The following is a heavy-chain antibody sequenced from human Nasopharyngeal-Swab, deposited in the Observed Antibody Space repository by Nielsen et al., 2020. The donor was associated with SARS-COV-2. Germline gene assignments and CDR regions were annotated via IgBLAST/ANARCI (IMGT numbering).Heavy chain of an antibody. CDR3: ARAYSSSWYPGYYYYGMDV. D-gene: IGHD6-13*01. J-gene: IGHJ6*02. CDR1: GGSISSYY. V-gene: IGHV4-59*01. CDR2: IYYSGST. Sequence: SETLSLTGTVSGGSISSYYWSWIRQPPGKGLEWIGYIYYSGSTNYNPSLKSRVTISVDTSKNQFSLKLSSVTAADTAVYYCARAYSSSWYPGYYYYGMDVWGQGTTVTVSS.